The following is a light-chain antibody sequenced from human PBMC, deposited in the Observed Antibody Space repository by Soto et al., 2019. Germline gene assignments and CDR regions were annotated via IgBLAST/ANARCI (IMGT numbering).Light chain of an antibody. V-gene: IGKV1-39*01. Sequence: DIQMTQSQSSLSESVGDRVTITCRASQSISSYLNWYQQKPGKAPKLLIYAASSLQSGVPSRFSGSGSGTDFTLTISSLQPEDFATYYCQQSYSTPQTFGQGTKLEIK. CDR2: AAS. CDR3: QQSYSTPQT. CDR1: QSISSY. J-gene: IGKJ2*01.